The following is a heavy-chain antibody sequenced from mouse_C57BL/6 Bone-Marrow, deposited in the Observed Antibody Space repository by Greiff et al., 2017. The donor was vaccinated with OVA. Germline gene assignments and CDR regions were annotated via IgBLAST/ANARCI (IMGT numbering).Heavy chain of an antibody. J-gene: IGHJ3*01. D-gene: IGHD1-1*01. CDR3: TNYYYGSSYPFAY. CDR2: ISPGHSDT. Sequence: VQLKESGTVLARPGASVKMSCKTSGYTFTSYWMHWVKQRPGQGLEWIGAISPGHSDTSYNQKFKGKAKLTAVTSASTAYMELSSLTNEDSAVYYCTNYYYGSSYPFAYWGQGTLVTVSA. V-gene: IGHV1-5*01. CDR1: GYTFTSYW.